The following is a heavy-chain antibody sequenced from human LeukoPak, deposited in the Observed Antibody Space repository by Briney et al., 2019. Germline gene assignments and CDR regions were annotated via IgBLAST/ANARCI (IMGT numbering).Heavy chain of an antibody. V-gene: IGHV3-7*01. CDR2: IKQDGSEK. CDR1: GFTFSNYW. D-gene: IGHD5-24*01. Sequence: GGSLRLSCAASGFTFSNYWMTWVRQAPGKGLEWVANIKQDGSEKYYVDSVKGRFTISRDNAKNSLYLQMNSLRAEDTAVYYCARDPPRWLQLPLLWGQGTLVTVSS. J-gene: IGHJ4*02. CDR3: ARDPPRWLQLPLL.